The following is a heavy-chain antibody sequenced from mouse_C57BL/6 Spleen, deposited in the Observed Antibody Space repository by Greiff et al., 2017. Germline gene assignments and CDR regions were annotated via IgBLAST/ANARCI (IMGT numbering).Heavy chain of an antibody. Sequence: EVKLMESGPGLVKPSQSLSLTCSVTGYSITSGYYWNWIRQFPGNKLEWMGYISYDGSNNYNPSLKNRISITRDTSKNQFFLKLNSVTTEDTATYYCARVGYYGSSSYFDYWGQGTTLTVSS. J-gene: IGHJ2*01. CDR2: ISYDGSN. CDR1: GYSITSGYY. V-gene: IGHV3-6*01. D-gene: IGHD1-1*01. CDR3: ARVGYYGSSSYFDY.